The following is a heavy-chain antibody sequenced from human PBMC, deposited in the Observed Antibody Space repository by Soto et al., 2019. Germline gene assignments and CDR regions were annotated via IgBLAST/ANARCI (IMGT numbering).Heavy chain of an antibody. D-gene: IGHD3-16*01. Sequence: QVQLQESGPGLVKPSETLSLTCTVSGGSISSYYWSWIRQPPGKGLEWIGYIYYSGSTNYNPSLQSRVTISVDTSKNPFSLKLNSVTAADTAVYYCARGGGSPDYWGQGTLVTVSS. CDR3: ARGGGSPDY. J-gene: IGHJ4*02. CDR1: GGSISSYY. V-gene: IGHV4-59*01. CDR2: IYYSGST.